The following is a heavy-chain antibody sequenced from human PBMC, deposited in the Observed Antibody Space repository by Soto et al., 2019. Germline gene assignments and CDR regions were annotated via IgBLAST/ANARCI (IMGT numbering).Heavy chain of an antibody. Sequence: ASVKVSCKASGYTFSTYGISWVRQAPEQGLEWMGWISAHNGHTNYVQKFQDRVTMTTDTSTSTAYMELRSLRSDDTAVYYCARVAYYYDSRGYSTQRGYFDYWGQGTLVTVSS. D-gene: IGHD3-22*01. CDR3: ARVAYYYDSRGYSTQRGYFDY. V-gene: IGHV1-18*01. CDR1: GYTFSTYG. CDR2: ISAHNGHT. J-gene: IGHJ4*02.